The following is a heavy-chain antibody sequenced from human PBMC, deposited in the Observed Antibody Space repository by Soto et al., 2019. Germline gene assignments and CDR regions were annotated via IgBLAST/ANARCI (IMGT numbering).Heavy chain of an antibody. D-gene: IGHD3-10*01. CDR2: ISWNSDTI. V-gene: IGHV3-9*01. J-gene: IGHJ4*02. CDR1: GFTFDDHS. Sequence: EVQLLESGGGLVQPGRSLRLSCAASGFTFDDHSMHWVRQAPGMGLEWVSGISWNSDTIGYADSVKGRFTVSRDNAKNSLYLQMNSLRAEDTSLYYCAKAGNAYYYGAGSYGVFDYLGQGTLVTVSS. CDR3: AKAGNAYYYGAGSYGVFDY.